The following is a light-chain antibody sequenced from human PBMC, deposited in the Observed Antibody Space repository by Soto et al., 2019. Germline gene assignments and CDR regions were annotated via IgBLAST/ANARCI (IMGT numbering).Light chain of an antibody. J-gene: IGKJ4*01. Sequence: DIQMTQSPSSLSASVGDRVTITCRASQSISSYLNWYQQKPGKAPKLLIYAASSLQSGVPSRFSGSGSGTDFTLTISSLQPEDFAVYYCQQYSYWPLTFGGGTKVDIK. CDR2: AAS. CDR3: QQYSYWPLT. V-gene: IGKV1-39*01. CDR1: QSISSY.